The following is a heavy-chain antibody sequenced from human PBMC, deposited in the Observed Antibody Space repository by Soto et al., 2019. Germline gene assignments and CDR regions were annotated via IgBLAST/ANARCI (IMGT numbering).Heavy chain of an antibody. Sequence: GGSLRLSCAASGFTFSNAWMNWVRQAPGKGLEWVGRIKSKTDGGTTDYAAPVKGRFTISRDDSKNTLYLQMNSLKTEDTAVYYCTTGNYYDSSGYYNLFHYWGQGTLVTVSS. CDR3: TTGNYYDSSGYYNLFHY. CDR2: IKSKTDGGTT. J-gene: IGHJ4*02. V-gene: IGHV3-15*07. CDR1: GFTFSNAW. D-gene: IGHD3-22*01.